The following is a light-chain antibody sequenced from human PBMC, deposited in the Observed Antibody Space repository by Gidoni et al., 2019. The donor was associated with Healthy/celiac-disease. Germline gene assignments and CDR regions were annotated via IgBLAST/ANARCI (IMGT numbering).Light chain of an antibody. J-gene: IGKJ3*01. Sequence: EIVLTQSPGTLSLSPGERATLSCRASQSVSSSYLAWYPQKPGHAPRLLIYGASSRATGIPDRFSGSGSGTDFTLTISRLEPEDFAVYYCQQYGSSLGFGPGTKVDIK. CDR3: QQYGSSLG. CDR2: GAS. V-gene: IGKV3-20*01. CDR1: QSVSSSY.